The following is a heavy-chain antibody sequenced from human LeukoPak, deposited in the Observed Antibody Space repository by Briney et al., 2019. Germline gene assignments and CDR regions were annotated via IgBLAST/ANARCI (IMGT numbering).Heavy chain of an antibody. CDR2: ITWDGQNI. J-gene: IGHJ4*02. Sequence: PGGSLRLSCAASGFTFDDYAMHWVRQAPGKALEWVSLITWDGQNIEYKDSVKGRFTISRDNSENSLYLQMKSLKTEDTALYFCSKGDDRYGFDYWGQGTLVTGSS. V-gene: IGHV3-43*01. CDR3: SKGDDRYGFDY. D-gene: IGHD5-18*01. CDR1: GFTFDDYA.